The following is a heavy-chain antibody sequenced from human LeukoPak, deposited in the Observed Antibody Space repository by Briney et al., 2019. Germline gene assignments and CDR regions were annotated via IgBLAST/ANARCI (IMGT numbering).Heavy chain of an antibody. Sequence: SETLSLTCTVPGGSISSYYWSWIRQPPGKGLELIWFIYYNGSTNYNPSLKSRVTISVDTSKNQFSLKLSSVTAADTAVYYCARASSIAAAGTGFDYWGQGTLVTVSS. CDR3: ARASSIAAAGTGFDY. CDR1: GGSISSYY. V-gene: IGHV4-59*01. D-gene: IGHD6-13*01. J-gene: IGHJ4*02. CDR2: IYYNGST.